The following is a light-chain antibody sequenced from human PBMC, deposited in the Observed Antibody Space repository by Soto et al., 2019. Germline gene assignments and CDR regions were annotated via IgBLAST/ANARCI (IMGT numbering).Light chain of an antibody. CDR3: SSYTSIDTWV. CDR2: DVS. CDR1: GSDVGGYNY. Sequence: QSVQTQPASVSGSPGQSITITCTGTGSDVGGYNYVSWYQQHPGKAPKVLISDVSNRPSGISNRFSGSKSGNTASLTLSGLQAEDEADYYCSSYTSIDTWVFGTGTKVTVL. V-gene: IGLV2-14*03. J-gene: IGLJ1*01.